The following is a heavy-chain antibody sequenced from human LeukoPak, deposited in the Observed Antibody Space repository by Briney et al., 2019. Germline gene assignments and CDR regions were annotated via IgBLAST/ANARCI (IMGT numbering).Heavy chain of an antibody. D-gene: IGHD3-10*01. V-gene: IGHV3-9*03. CDR1: GFTFDDYA. CDR3: AKDSGSGSYYNGGLDY. CDR2: ISWNSGSI. Sequence: GRSLRLSCAASGFTFDDYAMHWVRQAPGKRLEWVSGISWNSGSIGYADSVKGRFTISRDNAKNSLYLQMNSLRAEDMALYYCAKDSGSGSYYNGGLDYWGQGTLVTVSS. J-gene: IGHJ4*02.